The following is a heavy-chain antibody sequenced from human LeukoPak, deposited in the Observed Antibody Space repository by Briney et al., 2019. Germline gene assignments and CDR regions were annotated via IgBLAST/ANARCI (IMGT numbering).Heavy chain of an antibody. CDR2: IQYDGSKK. Sequence: GGSLRLSCAASGFTFSSYAMSWVRQAPGKGLEWVTFIQYDGSKKYYADSVKGRFTISRDNSKNTLYLEMNSLRAEDTAVYYWAKDIGSYYDYWGQGILVTVSS. CDR1: GFTFSSYA. D-gene: IGHD3-10*01. V-gene: IGHV3-30*02. J-gene: IGHJ4*02. CDR3: AKDIGSYYDY.